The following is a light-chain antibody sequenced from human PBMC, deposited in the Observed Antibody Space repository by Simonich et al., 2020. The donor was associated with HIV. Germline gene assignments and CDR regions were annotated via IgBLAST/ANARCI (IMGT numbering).Light chain of an antibody. CDR1: QKGTST. Sequence: EIVLTQSPGTLSLSPGERATLSCRAMQKGTSTLAGYHQKPGQAPRLLISGASSRAIGTPARFSGSGSGTEFTLTTSSLQSEDFAVYYCQPYNNWPRTFGQGTKVEIK. J-gene: IGKJ1*01. CDR2: GAS. V-gene: IGKV3-15*01. CDR3: QPYNNWPRT.